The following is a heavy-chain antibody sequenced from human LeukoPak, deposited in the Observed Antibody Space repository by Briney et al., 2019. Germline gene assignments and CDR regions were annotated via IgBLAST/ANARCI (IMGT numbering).Heavy chain of an antibody. D-gene: IGHD3-10*01. CDR3: ARTLGVRGVIGFFDY. CDR1: GFTFSSHW. CDR2: IKQDGSEK. Sequence: GGSLRLSCAASGFTFSSHWMSWVRQAPGKGLEWVANIKQDGSEKYYVDSVKGRFTISRDNAKNSLYLQMNSLRAEDTAVYYCARTLGVRGVIGFFDYWGQGTLVTVSS. J-gene: IGHJ4*02. V-gene: IGHV3-7*01.